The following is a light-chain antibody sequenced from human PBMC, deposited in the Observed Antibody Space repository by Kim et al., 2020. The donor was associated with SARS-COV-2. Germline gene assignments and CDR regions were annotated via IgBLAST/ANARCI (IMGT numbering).Light chain of an antibody. CDR2: AAS. Sequence: DIQMTQSPPSLSASVGGRVTITCRASQGINNYLSWYQQKPGKAPKLLISAASNLETGVPSRFSGSKSGTDFTFTISSLLPEDVGTYYCQQAATVPRTFGPGTKVYIK. CDR3: QQAATVPRT. V-gene: IGKV1-33*01. J-gene: IGKJ3*01. CDR1: QGINNY.